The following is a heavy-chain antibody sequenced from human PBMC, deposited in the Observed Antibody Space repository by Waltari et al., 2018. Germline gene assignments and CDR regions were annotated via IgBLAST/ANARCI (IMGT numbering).Heavy chain of an antibody. CDR2: IKHDESQR. CDR3: ARDNDGKLDL. D-gene: IGHD1-1*01. Sequence: EVQLVESGGGLVQPGGSLRLSCAVSGFAFSPYWMAWVRQAPGKGLEWVANIKHDESQRFYVDSVKGRFTISRDNAKSSLYLQMNNVRADDTALYYCARDNDGKLDLWGQGTLVTVSS. V-gene: IGHV3-7*01. CDR1: GFAFSPYW. J-gene: IGHJ5*02.